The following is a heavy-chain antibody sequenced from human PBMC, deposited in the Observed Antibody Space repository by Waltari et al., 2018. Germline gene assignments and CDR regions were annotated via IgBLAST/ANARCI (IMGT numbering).Heavy chain of an antibody. CDR3: ASWMEPSTQHYYYYYGMDV. J-gene: IGHJ6*02. D-gene: IGHD1-1*01. CDR1: GYTFTSYA. Sequence: QVQLVQSGSELKKPGASVKVSCKASGYTFTSYAMNWVRQAPGHGLEWMGWINTNTGNPTYAQGFTGRFVFSLDTSVSTAYLQISSLKAEDTAVYYCASWMEPSTQHYYYYYGMDVWGQGTTVTVSS. CDR2: INTNTGNP. V-gene: IGHV7-4-1*02.